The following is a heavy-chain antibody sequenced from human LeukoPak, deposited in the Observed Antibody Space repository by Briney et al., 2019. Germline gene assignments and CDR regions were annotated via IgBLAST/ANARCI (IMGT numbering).Heavy chain of an antibody. Sequence: GESLRISFQGSGYSFTSYWISWVRPMPGKGPEWMGRIDPSDSYHNYRPSFQGHVTISADKSISTAYLQWSSLKASDTAMYYCARSGFLEWLLSYNWFDPWGQGTLVSVSS. D-gene: IGHD3-3*01. V-gene: IGHV5-10-1*01. CDR2: IDPSDSYH. CDR1: GYSFTSYW. CDR3: ARSGFLEWLLSYNWFDP. J-gene: IGHJ5*02.